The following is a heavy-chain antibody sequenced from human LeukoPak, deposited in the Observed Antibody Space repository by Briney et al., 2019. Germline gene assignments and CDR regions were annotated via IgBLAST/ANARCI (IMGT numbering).Heavy chain of an antibody. CDR1: GYSISSGYY. J-gene: IGHJ6*02. V-gene: IGHV4-61*02. CDR2: IHTSGST. Sequence: SETLSLTCTVSGYSISSGYYWNWIRQPAGKGLEWIGRIHTSGSTNYNPSLKSRVTISVDTSKNQFSLKLSSVTAADTAVYYCARGGLDWNDRPPGWMDVWGQGTTVTVSS. D-gene: IGHD1-1*01. CDR3: ARGGLDWNDRPPGWMDV.